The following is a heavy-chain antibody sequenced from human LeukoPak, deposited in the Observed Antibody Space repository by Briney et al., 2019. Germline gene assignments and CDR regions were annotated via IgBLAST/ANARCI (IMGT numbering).Heavy chain of an antibody. CDR3: ATAYCSSTSCYRYNWFDP. D-gene: IGHD2-2*01. Sequence: ASVKVSCKVSGYTPTELSMHWVRQAPGKGLEWMGGFDPEDGETIYAQKFQGRVTMTEDTSTDTAYMELSSLRSEDTAVYYCATAYCSSTSCYRYNWFDPWGQGTLVTVSS. J-gene: IGHJ5*02. CDR2: FDPEDGET. CDR1: GYTPTELS. V-gene: IGHV1-24*01.